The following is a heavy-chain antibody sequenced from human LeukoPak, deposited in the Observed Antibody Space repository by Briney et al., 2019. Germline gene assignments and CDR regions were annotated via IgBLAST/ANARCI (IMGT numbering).Heavy chain of an antibody. CDR3: AKGSNRGVATIDY. J-gene: IGHJ4*02. CDR1: GFTFSSYE. Sequence: PGWSLRLSCAASGFTFSSYEMNWVRQAPGKGLEWVSYISSSGSTIYYADSVKGRFTISRDNAKNSLYLQMNSLRAEDTAVYYCAKGSNRGVATIDYWGQGTLVTVSS. V-gene: IGHV3-48*03. D-gene: IGHD5-12*01. CDR2: ISSSGSTI.